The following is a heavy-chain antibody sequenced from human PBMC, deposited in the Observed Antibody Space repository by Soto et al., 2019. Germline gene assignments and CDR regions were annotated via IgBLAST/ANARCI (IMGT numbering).Heavy chain of an antibody. V-gene: IGHV1-69*13. CDR3: ARDRSVVVVAAPTYYYYGMDV. CDR1: GGTFSSYS. D-gene: IGHD2-15*01. Sequence: SVKVSCKASGGTFSSYSISWVLQAPGQGLEWMGGIIPIFGTANYAQKFQGRVTITADESTSTAYMELSSLRSEDTAVYYCARDRSVVVVAAPTYYYYGMDVWGQGTTVTVSS. CDR2: IIPIFGTA. J-gene: IGHJ6*02.